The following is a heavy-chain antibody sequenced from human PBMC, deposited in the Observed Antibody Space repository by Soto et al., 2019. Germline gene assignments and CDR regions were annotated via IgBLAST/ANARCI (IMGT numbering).Heavy chain of an antibody. Sequence: SETLCVTWSVSGGSMSRSGRHGGWIRHPPGKGLEWIASIKYSGTTFYNPSLKSRVTLSVDTSKNQFALKLSSVTAAETAVYYCARHGITGSSYDAFAIWGQGPMVT. CDR1: GGSMSRSGRH. CDR3: ARHGITGSSYDAFAI. D-gene: IGHD1-26*01. J-gene: IGHJ3*02. V-gene: IGHV4-39*01. CDR2: IKYSGTT.